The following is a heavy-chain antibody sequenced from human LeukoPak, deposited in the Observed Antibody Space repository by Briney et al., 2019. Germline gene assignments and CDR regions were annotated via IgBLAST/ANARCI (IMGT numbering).Heavy chain of an antibody. Sequence: GGSLRLSCAASGFPFSSYGMHWVRQAPGKGLEWVAVISYDGSNKYYADSVKGRFTISRDNSKNTLYLQVNSLRAEDTAFYYCAKSSTHTAMAVLDYWGRGTLVTVSS. CDR1: GFPFSSYG. J-gene: IGHJ4*02. CDR2: ISYDGSNK. D-gene: IGHD5-18*01. CDR3: AKSSTHTAMAVLDY. V-gene: IGHV3-30*18.